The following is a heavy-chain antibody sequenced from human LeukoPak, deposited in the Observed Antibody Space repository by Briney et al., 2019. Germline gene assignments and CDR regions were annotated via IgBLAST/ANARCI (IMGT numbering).Heavy chain of an antibody. J-gene: IGHJ3*02. D-gene: IGHD5-24*01. CDR1: GGSISSYY. V-gene: IGHV4-59*01. CDR3: AREMATIPGAFDI. CDR2: IYYSGST. Sequence: SETLSLTCTVSGGSISSYYWSWIRQPPGKGLEWIGYIYYSGSTNYNPSLKGRVTISVDTSKNQFSLKLSSVTAADTAVYYCAREMATIPGAFDIWGQGTMVTVSS.